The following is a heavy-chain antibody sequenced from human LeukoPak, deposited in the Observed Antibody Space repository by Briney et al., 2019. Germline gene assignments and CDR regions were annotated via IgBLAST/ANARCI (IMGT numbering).Heavy chain of an antibody. D-gene: IGHD3-10*01. CDR3: AAVYGSGRYTPINWFDP. J-gene: IGHJ5*02. CDR1: GGSISSYY. CDR2: IYHSGST. V-gene: IGHV4-59*01. Sequence: SETLSLTCTVSGGSISSYYWSWIRQPPGKGLEWIGYIYHSGSTNYNPSLKSRVTISVDTSKNQFSLKLSSVTAADTAVYYCAAVYGSGRYTPINWFDPWGQGTLVTVSS.